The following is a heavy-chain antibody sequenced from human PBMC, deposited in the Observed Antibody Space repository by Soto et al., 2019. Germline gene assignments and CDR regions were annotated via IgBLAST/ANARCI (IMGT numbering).Heavy chain of an antibody. CDR2: IYYSGTT. D-gene: IGHD6-19*01. CDR1: GGSISSGGYY. Sequence: QVQLQESGPGLVKPSQTLSLTCTVSGGSISSGGYYWSWIRPHPVKGLEWIGYIYYSGTTYYNPSLKSQVTISVDTSKNQCSLKLTYVTAADTAVYYCARVNPGQWLVKSWGQETLFTVSS. J-gene: IGHJ5*02. V-gene: IGHV4-31*01. CDR3: ARVNPGQWLVKS.